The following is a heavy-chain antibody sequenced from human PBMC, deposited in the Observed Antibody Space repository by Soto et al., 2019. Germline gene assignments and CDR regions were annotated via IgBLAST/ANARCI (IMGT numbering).Heavy chain of an antibody. CDR3: ASTYNLSIAARY. J-gene: IGHJ4*02. CDR2: ISAYNGNT. D-gene: IGHD6-6*01. CDR1: GYTFTSYG. V-gene: IGHV1-18*01. Sequence: QVQLVQSGAEVKKPGASVKVSCQASGYTFTSYGISWVRQAPGQGLEWMGWISAYNGNTNYAQKLKGRVTMTTDTPTSTAYMELSSLRSDDTAVYDCASTYNLSIAARYWGQGTLVTVSS.